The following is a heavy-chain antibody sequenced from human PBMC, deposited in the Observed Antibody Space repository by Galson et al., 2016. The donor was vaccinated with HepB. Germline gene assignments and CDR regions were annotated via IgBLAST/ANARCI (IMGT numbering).Heavy chain of an antibody. CDR3: ARWGTYSEKHAFDI. V-gene: IGHV4-59*01. CDR1: DDSISNYY. J-gene: IGHJ3*02. CDR2: IHYSGSS. Sequence: SETLSLTCTVSDDSISNYYWNWIRQPPGKGLEWIGYIHYSGSSKCNPPLKSRVTMSVDTSKNQFSLRLSSVTAADTAVYYWARWGTYSEKHAFDIWGQGTMVTVSS. D-gene: IGHD3-16*01.